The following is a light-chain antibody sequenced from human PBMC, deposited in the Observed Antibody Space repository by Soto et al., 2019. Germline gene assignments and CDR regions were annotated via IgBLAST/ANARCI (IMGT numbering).Light chain of an antibody. V-gene: IGKV1-5*03. Sequence: DIQMTQSPSTLSASVGDRITITCRASQRIATWLAWYQQKPGQVPKVLIYKASNLESGVPSRFSGGGSGTEFTLTISSLQPDDSATYYCQQYRAYSPGLSFGGGTKVEIK. CDR3: QQYRAYSPGLS. CDR2: KAS. CDR1: QRIATW. J-gene: IGKJ4*01.